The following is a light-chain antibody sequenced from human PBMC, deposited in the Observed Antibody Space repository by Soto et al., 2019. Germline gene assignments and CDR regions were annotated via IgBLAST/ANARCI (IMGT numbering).Light chain of an antibody. J-gene: IGLJ2*01. V-gene: IGLV2-14*01. Sequence: QSALTQPASVSGSPGQSITISCTGTTSDVGRYKFVSWYQHHPGKAPKLLIFEVTNRPSGVSSRFSGSKSGNTASLTISGLQTVDEATYYCGSSTDTDTLVIFGGGTKFTVL. CDR3: GSSTDTDTLVI. CDR1: TSDVGRYKF. CDR2: EVT.